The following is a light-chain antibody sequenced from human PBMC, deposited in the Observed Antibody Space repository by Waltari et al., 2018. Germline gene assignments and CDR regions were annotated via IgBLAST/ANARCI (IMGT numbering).Light chain of an antibody. CDR2: EVS. V-gene: IGLV2-14*01. J-gene: IGLJ1*01. CDR3: SSYTTSSAPGV. CDR1: DSDVVAYDF. Sequence: QSALTQPASVSGSPGQSITISCSGTDSDVVAYDFVSWYQQHPVKAPHLIIYEVSNRPSGICNRFSAAKSGNTASLTISALQAEDEADYYCSSYTTSSAPGVFGTGTRVTVL.